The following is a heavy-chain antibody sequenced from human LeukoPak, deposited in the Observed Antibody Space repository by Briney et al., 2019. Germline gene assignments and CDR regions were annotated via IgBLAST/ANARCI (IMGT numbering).Heavy chain of an antibody. Sequence: GGSLRLSCAASGFTFGNAWMNWVRQAPGKGLEWVGRIKSKTDGGTTDYAAPVKGRFTISRDDSKNTLYLQMNSLKTEDTAVYYCTTGLAVAGHYYYYGMDVWGQGTTVTVSS. CDR2: IKSKTDGGTT. V-gene: IGHV3-15*07. CDR3: TTGLAVAGHYYYYGMDV. D-gene: IGHD6-19*01. CDR1: GFTFGNAW. J-gene: IGHJ6*02.